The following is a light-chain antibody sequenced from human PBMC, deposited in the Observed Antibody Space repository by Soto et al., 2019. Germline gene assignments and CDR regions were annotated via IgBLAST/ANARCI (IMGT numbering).Light chain of an antibody. CDR3: QQYDXXXQLT. J-gene: IGKJ4*01. V-gene: IGKV1-33*01. CDR1: QDVGKH. Sequence: DIQMTQSPSSLSASVGDRVTISCQASQDVGKHLNWYQQRPGKAPKILIYEASNLATGVPSRFSASGSGTHFTFSIRXXXXXXIGTYYCQQYDXXXQLTFG. CDR2: EAS.